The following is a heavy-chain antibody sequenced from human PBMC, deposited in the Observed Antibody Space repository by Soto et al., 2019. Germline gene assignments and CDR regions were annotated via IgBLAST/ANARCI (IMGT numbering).Heavy chain of an antibody. J-gene: IGHJ6*03. V-gene: IGHV1-8*01. Sequence: ASVKVSCKASGYTFTSYDINWVRQATGQGLEWMGWMNPNSGNTGYAQKFQGRVTMTRNTSISTAYMELSSLRSEDTAVYYCARAPYYDFWSGPPTPYYYYSYMDVWGKGTTVTVSS. CDR3: ARAPYYDFWSGPPTPYYYYSYMDV. D-gene: IGHD3-3*01. CDR2: MNPNSGNT. CDR1: GYTFTSYD.